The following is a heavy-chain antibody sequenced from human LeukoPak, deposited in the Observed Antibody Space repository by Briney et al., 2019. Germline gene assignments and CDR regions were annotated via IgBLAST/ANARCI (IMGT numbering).Heavy chain of an antibody. CDR1: GFTFSNYA. Sequence: GGSLRLSCAASGFTFSNYAMSWVRQAPGKGLEWVSSITSSGVATYYADSVKGRFTISRDNSDNTLYLQMNSLRAEDTAVYYCAKDRPNYYGSNGHYYKLNGDCWGQGTLVTVST. V-gene: IGHV3-23*01. CDR2: ITSSGVAT. J-gene: IGHJ4*02. CDR3: AKDRPNYYGSNGHYYKLNGDC. D-gene: IGHD3-22*01.